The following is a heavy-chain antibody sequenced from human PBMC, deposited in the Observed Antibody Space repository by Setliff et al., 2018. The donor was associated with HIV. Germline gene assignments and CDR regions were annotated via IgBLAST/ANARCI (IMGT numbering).Heavy chain of an antibody. CDR1: GDSISSYY. J-gene: IGHJ4*02. CDR3: ARVGYHGSGRYSFDY. D-gene: IGHD3-10*01. Sequence: PSETLSLTCTVSGDSISSYYWSWIRQPAGKGLEWIGHIHTSGSTKYNPSLKSRVTISADTSKNQFSLNLSSVTAAETAVYYCARVGYHGSGRYSFDYWGQGTLVTVS. V-gene: IGHV4-4*07. CDR2: IHTSGST.